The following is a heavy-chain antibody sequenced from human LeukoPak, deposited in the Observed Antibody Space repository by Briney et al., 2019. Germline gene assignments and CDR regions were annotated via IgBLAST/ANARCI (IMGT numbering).Heavy chain of an antibody. J-gene: IGHJ4*02. CDR3: AREGPLGEAVVPAAIGY. D-gene: IGHD2-2*01. Sequence: GGSLRLSCAASGFTFSSYSMNWVRQAPGKGLEWVSSISSSSSYIYYADSVKGRFTISRDNAKNSLYLQMNSLRAEDTAVYYCAREGPLGEAVVPAAIGYWGQGTLVTVSS. V-gene: IGHV3-21*01. CDR2: ISSSSSYI. CDR1: GFTFSSYS.